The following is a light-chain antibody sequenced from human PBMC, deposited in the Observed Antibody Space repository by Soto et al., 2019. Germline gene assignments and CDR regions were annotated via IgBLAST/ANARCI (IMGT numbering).Light chain of an antibody. J-gene: IGLJ1*01. CDR3: CSYAGTPYV. CDR2: DVS. Sequence: QSVMTQPRSVSESPGQSVTISCTVTSSDVGGYNYVSWYQQHPGKAPKLMIYDVSKRPSGVPDRFSGSKSGNTASLTISGLRAEDEADYYCCSYAGTPYVFGTGT. V-gene: IGLV2-11*01. CDR1: SSDVGGYNY.